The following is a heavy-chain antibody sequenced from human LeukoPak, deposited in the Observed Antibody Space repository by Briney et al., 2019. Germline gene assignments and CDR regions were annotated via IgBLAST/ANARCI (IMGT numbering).Heavy chain of an antibody. Sequence: SETLSLTCTVSGGSISSSSYYWGWIRQPPGKGLEWIGSINYSGSTYYNPSLKSRVTISVDTSKNQFSLKLSSVTAADTAVYYCARGWYGFYYWGQGTLVTVSS. CDR3: ARGWYGFYY. V-gene: IGHV4-39*07. CDR1: GGSISSSSYY. CDR2: INYSGST. J-gene: IGHJ4*02. D-gene: IGHD6-19*01.